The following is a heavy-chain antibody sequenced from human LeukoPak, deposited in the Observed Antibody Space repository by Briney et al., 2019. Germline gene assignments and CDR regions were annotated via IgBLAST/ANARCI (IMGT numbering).Heavy chain of an antibody. CDR3: ASFPRQQLAPC. V-gene: IGHV3-30-3*01. D-gene: IGHD6-13*01. CDR1: GFTFSSYA. J-gene: IGHJ4*02. CDR2: ISYDGSDK. Sequence: GRSLRLSCAASGFTFSSYAMHWVRQAPGKGLEWMAIISYDGSDKDYADSVKGRFTISRDNSKNTLYLQMNSLRADDTAVYYCASFPRQQLAPCWGQGTLVTVSS.